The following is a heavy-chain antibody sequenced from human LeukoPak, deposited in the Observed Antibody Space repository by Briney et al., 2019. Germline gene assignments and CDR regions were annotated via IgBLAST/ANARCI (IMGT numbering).Heavy chain of an antibody. Sequence: GGSLRLSCAASGFTFSSFAMSWVRQAPGKGLEWVSALSGSGDNIFYADSVKGRFTVSRDNSKNTLYLQMNSLRAEDTAVYYCAKDTELLFGWFDPWGQGTLVSVSS. CDR3: AKDTELLFGWFDP. D-gene: IGHD2-2*01. J-gene: IGHJ5*02. V-gene: IGHV3-23*01. CDR1: GFTFSSFA. CDR2: LSGSGDNI.